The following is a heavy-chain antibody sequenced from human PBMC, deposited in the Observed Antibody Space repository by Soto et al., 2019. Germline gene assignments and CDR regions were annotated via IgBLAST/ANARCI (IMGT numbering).Heavy chain of an antibody. D-gene: IGHD4-17*01. CDR3: ARAHYGDYGYGMDV. J-gene: IGHJ6*02. Sequence: QLQLQESGSGLVKPSQTLSLTCAVSGGSISSGGYSWSWIRQPPGKGLEWIGYIYNSGCTYYNPSLKTRVTISVNRSKNQFSLKLRSVTAAGTAVYYCARAHYGDYGYGMDVWGQGTTVTVSS. V-gene: IGHV4-30-2*01. CDR1: GGSISSGGYS. CDR2: IYNSGCT.